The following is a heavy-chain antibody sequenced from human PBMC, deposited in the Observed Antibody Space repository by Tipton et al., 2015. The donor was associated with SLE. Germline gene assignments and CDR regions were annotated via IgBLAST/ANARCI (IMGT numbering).Heavy chain of an antibody. CDR1: GFTFRSHD. V-gene: IGHV3-23*01. J-gene: IGHJ3*02. CDR3: ARDKGYAFDI. Sequence: SLRLSCAASGFTFRSHDMIWVRQAPGKGLEWVSTVTGRGGYTYYADSVKGRFTISRGNANNSLHLQMNSLRAEDTAVYYCARDKGYAFDIWGQGTMVTVSS. CDR2: VTGRGGYT.